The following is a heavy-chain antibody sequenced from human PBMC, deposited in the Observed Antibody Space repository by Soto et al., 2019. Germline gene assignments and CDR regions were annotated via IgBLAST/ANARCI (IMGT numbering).Heavy chain of an antibody. Sequence: HPGGSLRLSCAASGFTVSSNYMSWVRQAPGKGLEWVSVIYSGGSTYYADSVKGRFTISRDNSKNTLYLQMNSLRAEDTAVYYCAREVVVAATRTYYYYYGMDVWGQGTTVTVSS. V-gene: IGHV3-53*01. CDR2: IYSGGST. D-gene: IGHD2-15*01. J-gene: IGHJ6*02. CDR1: GFTVSSNY. CDR3: AREVVVAATRTYYYYYGMDV.